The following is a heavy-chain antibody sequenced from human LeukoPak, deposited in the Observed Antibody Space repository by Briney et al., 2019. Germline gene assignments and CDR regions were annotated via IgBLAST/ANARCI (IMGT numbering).Heavy chain of an antibody. D-gene: IGHD3-3*01. J-gene: IGHJ4*02. Sequence: ASVKVSCKASGYTFTGYYMHWVRQAPGQGLEWMGWINPNSGGTNYAQKFQGRVTMTRDTSISTAYMELSRLRSDDTAVYYCAKGEIFGVVIEPLDYWGQGTLVTISS. CDR1: GYTFTGYY. V-gene: IGHV1-2*02. CDR3: AKGEIFGVVIEPLDY. CDR2: INPNSGGT.